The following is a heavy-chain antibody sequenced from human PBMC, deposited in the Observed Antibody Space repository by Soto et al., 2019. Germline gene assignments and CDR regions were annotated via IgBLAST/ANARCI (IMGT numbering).Heavy chain of an antibody. CDR3: ARGSVPYYDFWSGYYDAYYYYGMDV. V-gene: IGHV1-8*01. CDR1: GYTFTSYD. J-gene: IGHJ6*02. D-gene: IGHD3-3*01. CDR2: MNPNSGNT. Sequence: GASVKVSCKASGYTFTSYDINWVRQATGQGLEWMGWMNPNSGNTGYAQKFQGRVTMTRNTSISTAYMELSSLRSEDTAVYYCARGSVPYYDFWSGYYDAYYYYGMDVWG.